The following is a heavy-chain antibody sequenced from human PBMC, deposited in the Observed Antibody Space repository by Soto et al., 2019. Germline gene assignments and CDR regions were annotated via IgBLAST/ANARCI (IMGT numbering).Heavy chain of an antibody. Sequence: QVQLVEPGGGVVQPGRSLRVSCAASGFTFSIYAMHWVRQAPGTGLEWVAVISYDGTKTYYADSVKGRFTISRDNSKNTVYLQMNSLRDEDTAVYYCAKDRGPRRQWFIDPFDYWGQGTLVTVSP. CDR3: AKDRGPRRQWFIDPFDY. J-gene: IGHJ4*02. CDR2: ISYDGTKT. V-gene: IGHV3-30*18. CDR1: GFTFSIYA. D-gene: IGHD3-22*01.